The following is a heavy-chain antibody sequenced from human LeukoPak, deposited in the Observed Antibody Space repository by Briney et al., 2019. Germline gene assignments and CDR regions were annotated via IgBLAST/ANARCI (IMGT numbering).Heavy chain of an antibody. D-gene: IGHD4-23*01. CDR1: GDSLSCRGSCF. V-gene: IGHV4-61*10. CDR2: VYASGST. Sequence: PSETLSLTCNVSGDSLSCRGSCFWSWIRQPAGKGLEWIGRVYASGSTHYNPSLKSRVTISVDTSKNQFSLKLSSVTAADTAVYYCARDPHDYGGTLAFDIWGQGTMVTVSS. CDR3: ARDPHDYGGTLAFDI. J-gene: IGHJ3*02.